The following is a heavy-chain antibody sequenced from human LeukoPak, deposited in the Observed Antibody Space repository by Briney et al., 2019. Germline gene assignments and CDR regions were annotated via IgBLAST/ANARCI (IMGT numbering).Heavy chain of an antibody. Sequence: SETLSLTCAVYGGSFSGYYWSWIRQPPGKGLEWIGEINHSGSTNYNPSLKGRVTISVDTSKNQFSLKLSSVTAADTAVYYCARGYSYGQRFDYWGKGTLVTVSS. CDR3: ARGYSYGQRFDY. CDR2: INHSGST. D-gene: IGHD5-18*01. V-gene: IGHV4-34*01. CDR1: GGSFSGYY. J-gene: IGHJ4*02.